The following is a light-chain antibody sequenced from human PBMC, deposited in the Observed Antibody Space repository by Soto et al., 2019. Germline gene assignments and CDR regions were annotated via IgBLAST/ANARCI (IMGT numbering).Light chain of an antibody. V-gene: IGKV3-15*01. CDR3: QQYNNWPPNT. CDR1: QSVNSN. CDR2: GIS. Sequence: EMVMTQSPAILSVSPGESATLSCRSSQSVNSNYLAWYQQHPGQPPRLLIYGISTRATGIPARFSGSGSGTEFSLTISSLQSEDFAVYYCQQYNNWPPNTFGGGTKVDIK. J-gene: IGKJ4*01.